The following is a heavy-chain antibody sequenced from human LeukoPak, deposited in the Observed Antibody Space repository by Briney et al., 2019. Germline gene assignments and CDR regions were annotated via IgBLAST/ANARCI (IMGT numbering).Heavy chain of an antibody. CDR1: GFIFSDYY. CDR2: IKQDGSEK. Sequence: GGSLRLSCAASGFIFSDYYMSWIRQAPGKGLEWVANIKQDGSEKYYVDSVKGRFTISRDNAKNSLYLQMNSLRAEDTAVYYCARELGYSYGWALDYWGQGTLVTVSS. D-gene: IGHD5-18*01. CDR3: ARELGYSYGWALDY. V-gene: IGHV3-7*01. J-gene: IGHJ4*02.